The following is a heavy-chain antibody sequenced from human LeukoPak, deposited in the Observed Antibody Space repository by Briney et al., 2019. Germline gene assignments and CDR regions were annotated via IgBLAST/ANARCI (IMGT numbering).Heavy chain of an antibody. CDR2: FSGRGDFT. V-gene: IGHV3-23*01. CDR3: AKRSKYYFDY. Sequence: GGSLRLSCVASGFTFGSYAMSWVRQAPVKGLEWVSTFSGRGDFTYYADSVKGRFTISRDNSKNTLYLQMNSLRAEDTAIYYCAKRSKYYFDYWGQGTLVTVSS. CDR1: GFTFGSYA. D-gene: IGHD2/OR15-2a*01. J-gene: IGHJ4*02.